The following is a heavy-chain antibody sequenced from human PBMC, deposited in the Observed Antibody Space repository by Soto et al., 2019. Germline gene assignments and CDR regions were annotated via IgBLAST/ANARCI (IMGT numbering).Heavy chain of an antibody. CDR3: ARDWARAEDV. Sequence: VASVKVSCKASGYTFTGCPIHWVRQAPGQGLEWMGWINAGNGDTKYSQKFQGRVTITRDTSASTAYMELSSLRSEDTAVYYCARDWARAEDVWGQGTTVTVSS. D-gene: IGHD7-27*01. J-gene: IGHJ6*02. CDR1: GYTFTGCP. CDR2: INAGNGDT. V-gene: IGHV1-3*01.